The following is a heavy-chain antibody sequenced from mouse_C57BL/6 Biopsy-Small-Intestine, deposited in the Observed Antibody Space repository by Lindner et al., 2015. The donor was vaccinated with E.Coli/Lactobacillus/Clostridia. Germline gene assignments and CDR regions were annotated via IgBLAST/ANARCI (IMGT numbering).Heavy chain of an antibody. V-gene: IGHV1-85*01. CDR1: GYTFINFD. CDR3: ARGYYGNNWYFGV. CDR2: IYPRDGNT. J-gene: IGHJ1*03. Sequence: VQLQESGPELVKPGASVKLSCKASGYTFINFDINWVRQRPGQGLEWIGRIYPRDGNTKYSEKFKGKATLTVDTSSSTAYMELHSLTSEDSAVYFCARGYYGNNWYFGVWGTGTTVTVSS. D-gene: IGHD2-1*01.